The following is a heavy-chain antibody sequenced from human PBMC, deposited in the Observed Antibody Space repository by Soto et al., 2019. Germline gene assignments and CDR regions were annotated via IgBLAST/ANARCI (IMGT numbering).Heavy chain of an antibody. Sequence: GGSLRLSCVASGFSLDTYGIHWVRQAPGKGLQWVALISYEGSNTYYADSVRGRFTISRDNSKNTLYLQMNTLRPEDTGVYYCARVTPGNNLYYFSGLDFWGQGTSVTVSS. V-gene: IGHV3-30-3*01. J-gene: IGHJ6*02. CDR3: ARVTPGNNLYYFSGLDF. CDR1: GFSLDTYG. D-gene: IGHD1-1*01. CDR2: ISYEGSNT.